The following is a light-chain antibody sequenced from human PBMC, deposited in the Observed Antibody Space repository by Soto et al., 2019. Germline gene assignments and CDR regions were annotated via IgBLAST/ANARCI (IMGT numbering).Light chain of an antibody. CDR2: GAS. Sequence: EIVMTQSPATLSVSPGERATLSCRASQSVSSTLAWYQQKPGQAPRLLIYGASTRATGIPARFSGSGSGTEFTLTISSLQSEDFAVYYCQQYTNWPLITFGQGTRWEIK. V-gene: IGKV3-15*01. CDR1: QSVSST. CDR3: QQYTNWPLIT. J-gene: IGKJ5*01.